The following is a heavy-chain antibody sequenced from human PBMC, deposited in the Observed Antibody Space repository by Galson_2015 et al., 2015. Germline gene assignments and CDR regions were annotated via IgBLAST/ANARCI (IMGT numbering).Heavy chain of an antibody. Sequence: SLRLSCAASGFTFSSSGMHWVRQAPGKGLEWVALIWYDGSNKYYGDSVKGRFTISRDNSKNTLYLQMNSLRAEDTAVYYCTRDRNYGYGAFDFWGQGTMVTVSS. D-gene: IGHD3-10*01. V-gene: IGHV3-33*01. J-gene: IGHJ3*01. CDR1: GFTFSSSG. CDR2: IWYDGSNK. CDR3: TRDRNYGYGAFDF.